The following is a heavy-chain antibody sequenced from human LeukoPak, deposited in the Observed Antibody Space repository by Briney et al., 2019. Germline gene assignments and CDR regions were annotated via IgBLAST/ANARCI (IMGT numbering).Heavy chain of an antibody. CDR1: GYTFTSYG. CDR2: IIPIFGTA. CDR3: ARSSEIIVVVPAAPLGP. J-gene: IGHJ5*02. Sequence: SVKVSCKASGYTFTSYGISWVRQAPGQGLEWMGGIIPIFGTANYAQKFQGRVTITADESTSTAYMELSSLRSEDTAVYYCARSSEIIVVVPAAPLGPWGQGTLVTVSS. V-gene: IGHV1-69*13. D-gene: IGHD2-2*01.